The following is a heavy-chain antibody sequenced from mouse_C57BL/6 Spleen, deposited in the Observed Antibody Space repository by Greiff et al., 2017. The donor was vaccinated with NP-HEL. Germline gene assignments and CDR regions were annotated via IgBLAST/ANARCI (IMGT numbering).Heavy chain of an antibody. CDR2: INPNNGGT. Sequence: EVQLQQSGPELVKPGASVKISCKASGYTFTDYYMNWVKQSHGKSLEWIGDINPNNGGTSYNQKFKGKATLTVDKSSSTAYMELRSLTSEDSAVYYGARSFYYDPFAYWGQGTLVTVSA. CDR3: ARSFYYDPFAY. CDR1: GYTFTDYY. V-gene: IGHV1-26*01. J-gene: IGHJ3*01. D-gene: IGHD2-4*01.